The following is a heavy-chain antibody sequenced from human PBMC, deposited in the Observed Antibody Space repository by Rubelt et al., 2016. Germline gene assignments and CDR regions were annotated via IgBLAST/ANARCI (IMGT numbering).Heavy chain of an antibody. J-gene: IGHJ5*02. CDR2: IIPILGIA. V-gene: IGHV1-69*04. D-gene: IGHD2-8*01. CDR3: ARDGSNAPFDP. CDR1: GGTFSSYA. Sequence: QVQLVQSGAEVKKPGSSVKVSCKASGGTFSSYAISWVRQAPGQGLEWMGRIIPILGIANYAPKCQGRVTITADKSTSTAYMELSSPRSEDTAVYYCARDGSNAPFDPWGQGTLVTVSS.